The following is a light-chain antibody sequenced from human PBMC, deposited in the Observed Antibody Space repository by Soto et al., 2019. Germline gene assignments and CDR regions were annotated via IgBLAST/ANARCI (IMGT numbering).Light chain of an antibody. CDR1: QTVSNTY. V-gene: IGKV3-20*01. CDR2: GAS. J-gene: IGKJ4*01. CDR3: QQYGALPPT. Sequence: EIVLTQFPGALSLSPGERVTLSCRASQTVSNTYLAWYQQKSGQAPKFVIYGASNRATGIPDRCSGSGSGTDFTLTISRLEPEDFAVYYCQQYGALPPTFGGGTKVEIK.